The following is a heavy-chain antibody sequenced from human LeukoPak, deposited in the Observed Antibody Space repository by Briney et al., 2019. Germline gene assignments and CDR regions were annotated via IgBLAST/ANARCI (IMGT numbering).Heavy chain of an antibody. CDR2: IKQDGSEE. Sequence: GGSLRLSCAASGFTFSSYWMSWVRQAPGKGLEWVANIKQDGSEEYYVDSVKGRFTISRDNAKNSLYLQMNSLRAEDTAVYYCAREREERGYSYGYNYWGQGTLVTVSS. CDR3: AREREERGYSYGYNY. CDR1: GFTFSSYW. V-gene: IGHV3-7*03. J-gene: IGHJ4*02. D-gene: IGHD5-18*01.